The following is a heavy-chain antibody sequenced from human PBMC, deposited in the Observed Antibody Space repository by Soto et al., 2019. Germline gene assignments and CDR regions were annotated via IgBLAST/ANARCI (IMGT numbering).Heavy chain of an antibody. Sequence: GASVKVSCKASGGTFSSSAISWVRQAPGQGLEWMGGIIPIFGTANYAQNFQGRVTITADESTSTAYIELSSLRSEDTAVYYCAGQYCSGGSCIFDYWVQGTLVTVSS. CDR2: IIPIFGTA. CDR1: GGTFSSSA. V-gene: IGHV1-69*13. CDR3: AGQYCSGGSCIFDY. D-gene: IGHD2-15*01. J-gene: IGHJ4*02.